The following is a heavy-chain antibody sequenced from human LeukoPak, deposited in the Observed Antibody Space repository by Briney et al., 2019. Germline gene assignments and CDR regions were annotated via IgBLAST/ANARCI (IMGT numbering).Heavy chain of an antibody. J-gene: IGHJ3*02. CDR1: GFTVSRNY. Sequence: GGSLRLSCAASGFTVSRNYMSWVRQAPGKGLERISVIHSGYITYYADSVKGRFTISRDNFKNTLYFQMDSLRAEDTAVYYCARGGGCGGDCYSGSRDAFDIWGQGTMVTVSS. CDR2: IHSGYIT. V-gene: IGHV3-53*01. CDR3: ARGGGCGGDCYSGSRDAFDI. D-gene: IGHD2-21*02.